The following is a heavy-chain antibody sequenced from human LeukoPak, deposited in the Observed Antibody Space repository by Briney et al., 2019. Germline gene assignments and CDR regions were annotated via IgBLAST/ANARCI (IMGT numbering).Heavy chain of an antibody. V-gene: IGHV3-23*01. Sequence: PGGSLRLSCAASGFTFSSYAMNWVRQAPGKGLEWVSGLSGNVGNQYYADSVKGRFTISRDNSKNTLFLQMNSLRAEDTAIYYCARDPNGSGPDFDCWGQGTLVTVSS. J-gene: IGHJ4*02. CDR2: LSGNVGNQ. D-gene: IGHD3-10*01. CDR3: ARDPNGSGPDFDC. CDR1: GFTFSSYA.